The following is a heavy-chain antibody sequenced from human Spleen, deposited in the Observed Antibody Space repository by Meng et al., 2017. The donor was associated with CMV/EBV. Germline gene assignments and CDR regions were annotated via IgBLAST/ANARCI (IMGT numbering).Heavy chain of an antibody. D-gene: IGHD6-6*01. Sequence: GGSLRLSCAASGFTFSSYTMYWVRQAPGKGLEWVSTVSATGGNTYYADSVKGRFTISRDNAKNSLYLQMNSLRAEDTAVYYCARVRIAARLFDYWGQGTLVTVSS. V-gene: IGHV3-21*01. CDR1: GFTFSSYT. CDR2: VSATGGNT. J-gene: IGHJ4*02. CDR3: ARVRIAARLFDY.